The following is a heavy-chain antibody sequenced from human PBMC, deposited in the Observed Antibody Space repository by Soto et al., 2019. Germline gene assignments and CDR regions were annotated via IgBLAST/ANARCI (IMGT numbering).Heavy chain of an antibody. CDR3: ARDYRVSYIFAAITNYDIVS. D-gene: IGHD3-9*01. CDR1: GGSVSSGTYY. J-gene: IGHJ5*01. Sequence: PSETLSLTCTVSGGSVSSGTYYWSWIRQPPGKGLEWIGYIHCSGSTTYNPSLKSRVTISVDTSKTQFSLKLSSVTAADTAVYYCARDYRVSYIFAAITNYDIVSWGQAPPVTVS. CDR2: IHCSGST. V-gene: IGHV4-61*01.